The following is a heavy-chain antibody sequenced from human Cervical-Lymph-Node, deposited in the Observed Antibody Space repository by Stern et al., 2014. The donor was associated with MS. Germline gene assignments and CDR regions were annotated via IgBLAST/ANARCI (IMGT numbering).Heavy chain of an antibody. Sequence: QLQLQESGPGLVRPSDTLSLICSVSGVSISSDAYYWGWVRQSPGQGLAWIGSISHSGTTFYQPSLKSRVTISADTSKNEFSLKLISVTAADTALYFCARHDRIALGTAIGNWGQGTLVTVSP. D-gene: IGHD2-21*02. CDR1: GVSISSDAYY. J-gene: IGHJ4*02. CDR3: ARHDRIALGTAIGN. CDR2: ISHSGTT. V-gene: IGHV4-39*01.